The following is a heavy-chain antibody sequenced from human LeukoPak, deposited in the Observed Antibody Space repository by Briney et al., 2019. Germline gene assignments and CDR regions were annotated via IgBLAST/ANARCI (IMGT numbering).Heavy chain of an antibody. J-gene: IGHJ4*02. Sequence: GASVKVSCKPSGYTFTNYGVSWVRQAPGQGLEWMGWISAHNGDTNYAQKLQGRVTMTTDTSTSTVYMELRSLRSDDTAVYYCARGQGLQFWAWLFDYWGQGTLVTVSS. CDR3: ARGQGLQFWAWLFDY. D-gene: IGHD3-3*01. CDR1: GYTFTNYG. CDR2: ISAHNGDT. V-gene: IGHV1-18*01.